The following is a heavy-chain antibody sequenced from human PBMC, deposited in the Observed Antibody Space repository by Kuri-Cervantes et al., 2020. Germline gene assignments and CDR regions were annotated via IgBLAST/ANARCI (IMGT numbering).Heavy chain of an antibody. J-gene: IGHJ6*02. D-gene: IGHD3-9*01. Sequence: SETLSLTCTVSGGSISSYYWSWIRQPPGKGLEWIGYIYYSGSTYYNPSLKSRVTISVDTSKNQFSLKLSSVTAADTAVYYCARDRLVDPNYYYYGMDVWDQGTTVTVSS. CDR2: IYYSGST. V-gene: IGHV4-59*12. CDR3: ARDRLVDPNYYYYGMDV. CDR1: GGSISSYY.